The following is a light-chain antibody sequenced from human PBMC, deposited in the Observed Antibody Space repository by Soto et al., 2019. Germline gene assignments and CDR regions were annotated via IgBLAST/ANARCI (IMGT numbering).Light chain of an antibody. CDR2: EVN. V-gene: IGLV2-8*01. Sequence: QSALTQPPSASGSPGQSVTISCTGSSSDVGGYHYVSWYQHHPGKAPRLMIYEVNKRPSGVPDRFSGSKSGNTASLTVSGLQAEDEADYYCSSYVGSNRGVFGGGTKLTVL. CDR1: SSDVGGYHY. J-gene: IGLJ3*02. CDR3: SSYVGSNRGV.